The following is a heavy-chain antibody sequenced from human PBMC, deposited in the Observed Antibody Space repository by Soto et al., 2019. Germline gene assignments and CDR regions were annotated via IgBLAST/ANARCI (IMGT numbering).Heavy chain of an antibody. CDR2: ISYDGSNK. Sequence: VRQAPGKGLEWVAVISYDGSNKYYADSVKGRFTISRDNSKNTLYLQMNSLRAEDTAVYYWAKDGQDYDYWGHGTLVTVSS. J-gene: IGHJ4*01. V-gene: IGHV3-30*18. CDR3: AKDGQDYDY.